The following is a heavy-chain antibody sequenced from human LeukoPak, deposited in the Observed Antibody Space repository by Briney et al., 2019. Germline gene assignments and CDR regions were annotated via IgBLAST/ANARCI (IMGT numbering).Heavy chain of an antibody. J-gene: IGHJ4*02. Sequence: ASVKVSCKASGYTFTSYDLNWVRRATGQGLEWMGWMSPASGNTGYAQKFQGRVTMTRDTSASTTYMELSSLRSEDTAVYYCARDEFDWGQGTLVTVSS. CDR1: GYTFTSYD. CDR2: MSPASGNT. CDR3: ARDEFD. V-gene: IGHV1-8*01.